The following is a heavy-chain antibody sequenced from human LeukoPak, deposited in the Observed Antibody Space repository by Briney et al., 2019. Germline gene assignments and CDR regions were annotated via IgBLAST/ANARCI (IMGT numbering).Heavy chain of an antibody. J-gene: IGHJ1*01. CDR2: IKQDGSEK. CDR1: GFTFTTYW. CDR3: ASRAHFWSGPGG. D-gene: IGHD3-3*02. Sequence: GGSLRLSCAASGFTFTTYWMSWVRQAPGKGLEWVANIKQDGSEKYYMDSVKGRFTISRDNAKNSLYLQMNGLRAEDTAVYYCASRAHFWSGPGGWGQGTLVTVSS. V-gene: IGHV3-7*01.